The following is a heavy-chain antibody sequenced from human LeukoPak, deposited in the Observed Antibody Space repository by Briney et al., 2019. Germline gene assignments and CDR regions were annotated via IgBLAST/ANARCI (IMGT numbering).Heavy chain of an antibody. V-gene: IGHV3-30*18. J-gene: IGHJ6*02. Sequence: GGSLRLSCAASGFTFSSYGMHWVRQAPGKGLEWVAVISYDGSNKYYADSVKGRFTISRDNSKNTLYLQMNSLRAEDTAVYYCAKEGAGFQNGMDVWGQGTTVTV. CDR1: GFTFSSYG. CDR3: AKEGAGFQNGMDV. CDR2: ISYDGSNK. D-gene: IGHD2/OR15-2a*01.